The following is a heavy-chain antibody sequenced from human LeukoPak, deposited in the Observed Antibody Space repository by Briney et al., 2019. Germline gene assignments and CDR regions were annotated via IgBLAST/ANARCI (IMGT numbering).Heavy chain of an antibody. CDR1: GGTFSSYA. CDR3: ARAPYHRIAAAPVDFDY. J-gene: IGHJ4*02. CDR2: IIPIFGTA. D-gene: IGHD6-13*01. V-gene: IGHV1-69*05. Sequence: ASVNVSCKASGGTFSSYAISWVRQAPGQGLEWMGGIIPIFGTANYAQKFQGRVTITTDESTSTAYMELSSLRSEDTAVYYCARAPYHRIAAAPVDFDYWGQGTLVTVSS.